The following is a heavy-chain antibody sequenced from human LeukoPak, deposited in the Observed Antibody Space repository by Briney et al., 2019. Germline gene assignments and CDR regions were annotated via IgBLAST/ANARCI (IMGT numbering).Heavy chain of an antibody. CDR3: AKDRAYYYGSGVDY. D-gene: IGHD3-10*01. CDR2: IWYDGSNK. V-gene: IGHV3-33*06. CDR1: GFTFSNYG. J-gene: IGHJ4*02. Sequence: GRSLRLSCAASGFTFSNYGMHWVRQAPGKGLEWVAVIWYDGSNKYYADSVKGRFTISRDNSKKTLFLQTNTLRVEDTAVYYCAKDRAYYYGSGVDYWGQGTLVTVSS.